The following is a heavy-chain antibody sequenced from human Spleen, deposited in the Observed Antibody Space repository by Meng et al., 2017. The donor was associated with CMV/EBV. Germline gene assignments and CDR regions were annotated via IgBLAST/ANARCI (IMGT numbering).Heavy chain of an antibody. CDR3: ARGLVVVGATTTWYYGMDV. J-gene: IGHJ6*02. Sequence: ASVKVSCKASGYSFSTYGITWVRQAPGQGLEWMGWISDYNGNIDYAQKFQGRVTMTTDTSTSTAYMELRSLTSDDTAVYYCARGLVVVGATTTWYYGMDVWGQGTTVTVSS. CDR1: GYSFSTYG. V-gene: IGHV1-18*01. D-gene: IGHD1-26*01. CDR2: ISDYNGNI.